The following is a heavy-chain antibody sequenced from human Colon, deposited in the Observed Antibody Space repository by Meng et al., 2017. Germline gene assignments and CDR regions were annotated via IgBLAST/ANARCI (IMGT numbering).Heavy chain of an antibody. CDR1: GGPFSSYA. CDR2: IIPIFGAP. J-gene: IGHJ6*02. Sequence: SVKVSCKASGGPFSSYAYSWGRQAPGQGVEWMGGIIPIFGAPNYAQKFQDRVTITADDSTTTVYMELSSLRSADTAVYYCARNYYGSGSYSDYYGMDVWGQGTAVTVSS. D-gene: IGHD3-10*01. V-gene: IGHV1-69*13. CDR3: ARNYYGSGSYSDYYGMDV.